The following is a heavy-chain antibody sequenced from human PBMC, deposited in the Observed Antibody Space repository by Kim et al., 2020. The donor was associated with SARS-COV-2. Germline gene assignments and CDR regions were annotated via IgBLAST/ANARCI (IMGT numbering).Heavy chain of an antibody. D-gene: IGHD3-3*01. J-gene: IGHJ4*02. CDR3: ARGGFWSGYYEGIGYYFDY. V-gene: IGHV4-59*13. Sequence: SETLSLTCTVSGGSISSYYWSWIRQPPGKGLEWIGYIYYSGSTNYNPSLKSRVTISVDTSKNQFSLKLSSVTAADTAVYYCARGGFWSGYYEGIGYYFDYWGQGTLVTVSS. CDR2: IYYSGST. CDR1: GGSISSYY.